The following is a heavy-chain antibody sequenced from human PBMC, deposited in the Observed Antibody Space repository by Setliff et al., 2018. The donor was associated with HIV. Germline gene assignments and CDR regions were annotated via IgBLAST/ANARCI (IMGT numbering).Heavy chain of an antibody. Sequence: QPGGSLRLSCAASGFTFSSHAMTWVRQAPGKGLEWVSTISANGVTTYDADSVKGRFTISRDNSKNTLYLQMNSLRTEDTAVYYCAKNARDYYYYYMDVWGKGTTVTVSS. CDR2: ISANGVTT. J-gene: IGHJ6*03. CDR3: AKNARDYYYYYMDV. V-gene: IGHV3-23*01. CDR1: GFTFSSHA.